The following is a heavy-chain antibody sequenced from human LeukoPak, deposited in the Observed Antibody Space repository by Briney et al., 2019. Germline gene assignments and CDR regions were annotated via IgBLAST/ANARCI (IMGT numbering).Heavy chain of an antibody. CDR1: GYTFTGYY. CDR2: INPNTGVT. Sequence: GASVKVSCKASGYTFTGYYMHWVRRAPGQGLEWMGCINPNTGVTNYAQKFEGRVTMTRDTSISTAYMEMSRLRSDDTALYFCARLRAYSGYELGDYCGQGTQVTVSS. V-gene: IGHV1-2*02. CDR3: ARLRAYSGYELGDY. J-gene: IGHJ4*02. D-gene: IGHD5-12*01.